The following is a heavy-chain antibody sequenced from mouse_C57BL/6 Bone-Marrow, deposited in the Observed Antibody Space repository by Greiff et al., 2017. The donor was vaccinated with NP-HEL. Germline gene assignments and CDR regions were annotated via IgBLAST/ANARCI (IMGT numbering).Heavy chain of an antibody. V-gene: IGHV1-39*01. CDR3: GGVDTTGGFDY. Sequence: EVQVVESGPELVKPGASVKISCKASGYSFTDYYMNWVKQSNGKSLEWIGVINPNYGTTSYNQKFKGKATLTVDQSSSTAYMQLNSLTSEDSAVYYCGGVDTTGGFDYWGQGTTLTVSS. D-gene: IGHD1-1*01. CDR2: INPNYGTT. J-gene: IGHJ2*01. CDR1: GYSFTDYY.